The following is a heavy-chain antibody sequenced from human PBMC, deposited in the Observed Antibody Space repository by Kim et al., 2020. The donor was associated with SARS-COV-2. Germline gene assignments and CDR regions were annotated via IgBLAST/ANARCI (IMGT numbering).Heavy chain of an antibody. CDR2: MSDDGSNT. J-gene: IGHJ4*02. CDR1: GFTFSSYA. CDR3: AVVPGYSGYDYGPYYFDY. Sequence: GGSLRLSCAASGFTFSSYAMHWVRQTPDKGLEWVAVMSDDGSNTYYADSVKGRFTISRDNSKNTLDLQMNSLRVEDTAVYYCAVVPGYSGYDYGPYYFDYWGQGTLVNVSS. V-gene: IGHV3-30*04. D-gene: IGHD5-12*01.